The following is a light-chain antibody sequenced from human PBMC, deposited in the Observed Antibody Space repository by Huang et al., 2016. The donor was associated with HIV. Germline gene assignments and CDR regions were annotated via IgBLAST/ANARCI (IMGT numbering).Light chain of an antibody. CDR1: QSVSTY. V-gene: IGKV3-11*01. J-gene: IGKJ2*01. Sequence: DIVLTQSPATLSLSPGDTATLACRASQSVSTYLAWYQQKPGQAPRLLISNASNRATGIPARFSGSGSGTDFTLTISSLEPEDFAVYYCQQRGNWYSFGQGTKLEIK. CDR2: NAS. CDR3: QQRGNWYS.